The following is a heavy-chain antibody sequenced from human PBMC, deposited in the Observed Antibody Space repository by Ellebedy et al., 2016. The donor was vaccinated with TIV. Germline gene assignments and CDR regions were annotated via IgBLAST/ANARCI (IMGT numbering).Heavy chain of an antibody. J-gene: IGHJ4*02. CDR2: IKQDGGEI. CDR1: GFTFSDYW. V-gene: IGHV3-7*03. Sequence: GGSLRLFCVASGFTFSDYWMSWVRQAPGKGLEWVANIKQDGGEIYYVDSVKGRFTISRDNAKNLLYLQMNGLRAEDTAVYYCARRYFDYWGQGTLVTVSS. CDR3: ARRYFDY.